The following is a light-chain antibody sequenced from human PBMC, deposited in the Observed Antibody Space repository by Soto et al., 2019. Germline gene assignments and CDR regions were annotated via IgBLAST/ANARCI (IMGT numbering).Light chain of an antibody. J-gene: IGLJ3*02. V-gene: IGLV2-8*02. Sequence: QSALTQPPSASRSPGQSVTISCTGTSSDVGGYNYVSWYQQHPGKAPKLMIYEVTKRPSGVPDRFSASKSGNTASLTVSGLQAEDEANYYCSSYASSNTWVFGGGTKLTVL. CDR1: SSDVGGYNY. CDR2: EVT. CDR3: SSYASSNTWV.